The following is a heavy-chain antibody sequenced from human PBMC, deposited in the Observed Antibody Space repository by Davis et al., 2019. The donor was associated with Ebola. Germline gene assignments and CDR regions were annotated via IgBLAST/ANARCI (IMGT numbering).Heavy chain of an antibody. CDR3: ARGIGSGYYRSDDAFDI. Sequence: PSETLSLTCTVSGGSISSYYWSWIRQPAGKGLEWIGRIYTSGSTNYNPSLKSRVTMSVDTSKHQFSLELSSVTAADTAVYYCARGIGSGYYRSDDAFDIWGQGTMVTVSS. D-gene: IGHD3-22*01. CDR1: GGSISSYY. CDR2: IYTSGST. V-gene: IGHV4-4*07. J-gene: IGHJ3*02.